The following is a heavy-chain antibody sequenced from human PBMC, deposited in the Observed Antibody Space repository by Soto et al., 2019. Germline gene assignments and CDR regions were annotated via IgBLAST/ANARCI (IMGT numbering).Heavy chain of an antibody. CDR2: IYYSGST. CDR3: ARDGTAVTTGYYGLDV. CDR1: GGSITNYY. V-gene: IGHV4-59*01. Sequence: QVQLQESGPGLVKPSETLSLTCTVSGGSITNYYWSWIRQSPGKGLEWIGFIYYSGSTNYSPSLKRRVPISVSTSKNQFSLKMTSVTAADTGVYYCARDGTAVTTGYYGLDVWGQGTTVTVSS. D-gene: IGHD2-2*01. J-gene: IGHJ6*02.